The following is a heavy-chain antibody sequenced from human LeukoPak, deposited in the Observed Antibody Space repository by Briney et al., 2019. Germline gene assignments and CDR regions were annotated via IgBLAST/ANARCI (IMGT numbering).Heavy chain of an antibody. V-gene: IGHV4-34*01. CDR3: ARRLGFLEWLLSVGAFDI. D-gene: IGHD3-3*01. Sequence: PSETLSLTCAVYGGSFSGYYWSWIRQPPGKGLEWIGEINHSGSTNYNPSLKSRVTISVDTSKNQFSLKLSSVTAADTAVYYCARRLGFLEWLLSVGAFDIWGQGTMVTVSS. CDR1: GGSFSGYY. J-gene: IGHJ3*02. CDR2: INHSGST.